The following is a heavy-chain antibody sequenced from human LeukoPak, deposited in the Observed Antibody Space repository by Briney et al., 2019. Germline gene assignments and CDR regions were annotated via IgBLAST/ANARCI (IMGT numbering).Heavy chain of an antibody. J-gene: IGHJ4*02. Sequence: ASVKVSCKGSVYTFTSYYMHWVRQAPGQGLEWMGIINPSGGSTSYAQKFQGRVTMTRDTSTSTVYMELSSLRSEDTAVYYCEVGIVATAMVTNWGQGTLVTVSS. CDR2: INPSGGST. CDR1: VYTFTSYY. D-gene: IGHD5-18*01. CDR3: EVGIVATAMVTN. V-gene: IGHV1-46*01.